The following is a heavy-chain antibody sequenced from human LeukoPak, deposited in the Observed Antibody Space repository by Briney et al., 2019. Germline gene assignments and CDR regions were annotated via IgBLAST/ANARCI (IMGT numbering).Heavy chain of an antibody. Sequence: ASVKVSCKASGYTFTSYGISWVRQAPGQGLEWMGWISAYNGNTNYAQKLQGRVTMTTDTSTSTAYMELRSLRSDDTAVYYCARDGDYDPYYYGMDVWGQGTTVIVSS. J-gene: IGHJ6*02. D-gene: IGHD4-17*01. CDR3: ARDGDYDPYYYGMDV. CDR2: ISAYNGNT. V-gene: IGHV1-18*01. CDR1: GYTFTSYG.